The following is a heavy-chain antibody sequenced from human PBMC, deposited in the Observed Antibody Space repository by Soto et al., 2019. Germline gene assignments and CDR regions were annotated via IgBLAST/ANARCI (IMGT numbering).Heavy chain of an antibody. Sequence: PGGSLRLSCAASGFTFSNAWMSWVRQAPGKGLEWVGRIKSKTDGGTTDYAAPVKGRFTISRDDSKNTLYLQMNSLKTEDTAVYYCTTGVAAALYYFDYWGQGTLVTVSS. CDR1: GFTFSNAW. CDR2: IKSKTDGGTT. CDR3: TTGVAAALYYFDY. D-gene: IGHD6-13*01. J-gene: IGHJ4*02. V-gene: IGHV3-15*01.